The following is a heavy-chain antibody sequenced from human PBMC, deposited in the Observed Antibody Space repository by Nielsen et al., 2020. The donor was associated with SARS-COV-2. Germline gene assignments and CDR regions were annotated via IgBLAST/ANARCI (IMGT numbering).Heavy chain of an antibody. D-gene: IGHD6-13*01. V-gene: IGHV1-8*01. CDR1: GYTFTSYD. CDR2: MNPNSGNT. Sequence: ASVKVSCKASGYTFTSYDINWVRQATGQGLEWMGWMNPNSGNTGYAQKFQGRVTMTRSTSISTAYMELSSLRSEDTAVYYCARAKRGGYYYYYGMDVWGQGTTVTVSS. CDR3: ARAKRGGYYYYYGMDV. J-gene: IGHJ6*02.